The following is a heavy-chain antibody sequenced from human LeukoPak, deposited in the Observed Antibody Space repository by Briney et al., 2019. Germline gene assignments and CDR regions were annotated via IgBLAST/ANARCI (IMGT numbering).Heavy chain of an antibody. V-gene: IGHV3-7*01. J-gene: IGHJ4*02. Sequence: PGGSLRLSCAASGFTFSSYWMSWVRQAPGKGLEWVANINQDGSEIYHVDSVRGRFTISRDNAKNSLYLQMNSLRAEDTAVYYCARGFDSRFFNDWGQGTLVTVSS. CDR1: GFTFSSYW. CDR2: INQDGSEI. CDR3: ARGFDSRFFND. D-gene: IGHD3-22*01.